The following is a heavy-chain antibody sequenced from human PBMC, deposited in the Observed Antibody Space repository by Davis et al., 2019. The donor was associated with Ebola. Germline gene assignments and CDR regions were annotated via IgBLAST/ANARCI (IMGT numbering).Heavy chain of an antibody. Sequence: GESLKISCAASGFTVSSNHMSWVRQALGKGLEWVSVIYDQSTAYADSVRGRFIISRDKSNNTLYLEMNSLRVDDTAVYYCATTQWLREFDNWGQGTLVTVSS. V-gene: IGHV3-53*05. CDR3: ATTQWLREFDN. CDR2: IYDQST. J-gene: IGHJ4*02. D-gene: IGHD6-19*01. CDR1: GFTVSSNH.